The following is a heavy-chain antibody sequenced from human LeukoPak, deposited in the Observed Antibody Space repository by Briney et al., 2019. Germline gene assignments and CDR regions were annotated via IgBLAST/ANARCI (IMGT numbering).Heavy chain of an antibody. D-gene: IGHD6-13*01. CDR1: GYTFTSYY. CDR2: INPSGGST. V-gene: IGHV1-46*01. J-gene: IGHJ6*02. Sequence: ASVKVSCKASGYTFTSYYMHWVRQAPGQGLEWMGIINPSGGSTSYAQKFQGRVTMTRDTSTSTVYMELSSLRSEDTAVYYCARELAKYSSSSLGSNYYGMDVWGQGTTVTVSS. CDR3: ARELAKYSSSSLGSNYYGMDV.